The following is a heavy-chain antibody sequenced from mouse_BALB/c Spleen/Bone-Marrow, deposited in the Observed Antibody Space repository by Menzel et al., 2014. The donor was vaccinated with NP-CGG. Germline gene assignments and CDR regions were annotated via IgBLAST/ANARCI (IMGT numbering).Heavy chain of an antibody. CDR1: GFTFSSFG. Sequence: EVQVVESGGGLVQPGGSRKLSCAASGFTFSSFGVHWVHQAPEKGLEWVAYISSGSSTIYYADTVKGRFTISRDNHKNTLFLQMTSLRSEDTAMYYCARDVPLYDVGYFDYWGQGTTLTVSS. CDR2: ISSGSSTI. CDR3: ARDVPLYDVGYFDY. J-gene: IGHJ2*01. D-gene: IGHD2-14*01. V-gene: IGHV5-17*02.